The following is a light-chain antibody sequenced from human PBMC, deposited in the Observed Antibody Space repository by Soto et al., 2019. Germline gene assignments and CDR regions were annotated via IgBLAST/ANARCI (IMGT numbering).Light chain of an antibody. Sequence: VLTQPPSASGTAGQRVAIACSGSRSNSGSNNVYWYQQLPGTAPKLLIYSNDKRPSGVPDRFSGSKSGTSASLAISGPRSEDEADYYCAAWDDSLNGVYVFGPGTKVTVL. CDR2: SND. V-gene: IGLV1-44*01. CDR1: RSNSGSNN. CDR3: AAWDDSLNGVYV. J-gene: IGLJ1*01.